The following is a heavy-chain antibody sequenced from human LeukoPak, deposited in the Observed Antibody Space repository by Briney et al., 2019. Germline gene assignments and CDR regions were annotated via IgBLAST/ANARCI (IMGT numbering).Heavy chain of an antibody. Sequence: GGSLRLSCAASGFSISSYEMNWVRQAPGKGLEWVSYISSSGRTIYYADSVKGRFTISRDNAKNALYLQMNSLRAEDTAVYYCTRDSYSACAFHWGQGTLVTVSS. J-gene: IGHJ4*02. CDR3: TRDSYSACAFH. V-gene: IGHV3-48*03. CDR2: ISSSGRTI. CDR1: GFSISSYE. D-gene: IGHD5-12*01.